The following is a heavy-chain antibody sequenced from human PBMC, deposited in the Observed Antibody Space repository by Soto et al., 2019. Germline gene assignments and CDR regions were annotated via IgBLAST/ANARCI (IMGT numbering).Heavy chain of an antibody. CDR2: MSGGAGHT. V-gene: IGHV3-23*01. J-gene: IGHJ4*02. D-gene: IGHD3-10*02. CDR3: AKASRLTLFIWDPDY. Sequence: GGSLRLSCAASGFAFSNYAMHWVRQAPGKGLEWVSAMSGGAGHTYYADSVKGRFTISRDNSKNTLYLQMNSLRAEDTAVYYFAKASRLTLFIWDPDYLGQGTLVTVSS. CDR1: GFAFSNYA.